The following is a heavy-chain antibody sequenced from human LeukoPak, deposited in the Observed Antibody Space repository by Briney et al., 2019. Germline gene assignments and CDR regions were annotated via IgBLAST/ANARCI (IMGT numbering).Heavy chain of an antibody. CDR3: VRDRGGGSSRGGYFDS. Sequence: GGSLRLSCAASGFTFSSYAMHWVRQAPGKGLEWVAVISYDGSNKYYADSVKGRFTISRDNSKNTLYLQMNSLRVEDTAVYYCVRDRGGGSSRGGYFDSWGQGTLVTVSS. J-gene: IGHJ4*02. CDR1: GFTFSSYA. D-gene: IGHD3-10*01. V-gene: IGHV3-30-3*01. CDR2: ISYDGSNK.